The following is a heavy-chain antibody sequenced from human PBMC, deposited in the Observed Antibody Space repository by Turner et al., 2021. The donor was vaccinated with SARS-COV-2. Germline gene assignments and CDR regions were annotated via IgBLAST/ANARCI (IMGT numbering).Heavy chain of an antibody. J-gene: IGHJ1*01. CDR1: RFTFSSYA. CDR2: ISGSGGST. Sequence: VQLLESGGGLVQPGGSLRLSCAASRFTFSSYAMSWVRQAPGKGLEWVSAISGSGGSTFYADPVKGRFTISRDNSKNTLYLQMNSLRAEDTAVYYCAKDPGVSSGPVLEYFQHWGQGTLVTVSS. V-gene: IGHV3-23*01. CDR3: AKDPGVSSGPVLEYFQH. D-gene: IGHD6-19*01.